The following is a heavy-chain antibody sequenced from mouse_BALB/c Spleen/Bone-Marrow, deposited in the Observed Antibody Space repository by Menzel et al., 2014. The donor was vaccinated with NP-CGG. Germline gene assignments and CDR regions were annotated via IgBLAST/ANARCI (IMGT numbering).Heavy chain of an antibody. CDR3: ARPYDFGAWFAY. CDR1: GFTFSSYG. CDR2: ISSGGSYT. D-gene: IGHD2-4*01. Sequence: EVKLVESGGDLVKPGGSLKLSCAASGFTFSSYGMSWVRQTPDKRLEGVATISSGGSYTYYSDSVKGRFTISRDNAKNTLYLQMSSLKSEDTAMYYCARPYDFGAWFAYWGQGTLVTVSA. V-gene: IGHV5-6*01. J-gene: IGHJ3*01.